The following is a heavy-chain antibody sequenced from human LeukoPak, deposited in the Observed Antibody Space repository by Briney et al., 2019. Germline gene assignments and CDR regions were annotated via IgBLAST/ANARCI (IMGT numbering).Heavy chain of an antibody. Sequence: ASVKVSCKASGYTFTSYAMNWVRQAPGQGLEWMGWINTNTGNPTYAQGFTGRFVFSLDTSVSTAYLQISSLKAEGTAVYYCAREAYCSSTSCYVYHALTRYNWFDPWGQGTLVTVSS. J-gene: IGHJ5*02. CDR3: AREAYCSSTSCYVYHALTRYNWFDP. CDR2: INTNTGNP. V-gene: IGHV7-4-1*02. D-gene: IGHD2-2*01. CDR1: GYTFTSYA.